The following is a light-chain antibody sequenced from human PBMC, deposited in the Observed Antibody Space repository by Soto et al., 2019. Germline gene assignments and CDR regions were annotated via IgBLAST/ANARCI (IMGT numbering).Light chain of an antibody. V-gene: IGLV2-11*01. CDR2: DVS. CDR1: SSDVGGYKY. Sequence: QSALTQPRSVSGSPGQSVNISCTGTSSDVGGYKYVSWYQQHPGKAPKVMIYDVSKRPSGVPDRFSGSKSGNTASLTISGLQADDEADYYCCSHAGSYTYVFGTGTKLTVL. CDR3: CSHAGSYTYV. J-gene: IGLJ1*01.